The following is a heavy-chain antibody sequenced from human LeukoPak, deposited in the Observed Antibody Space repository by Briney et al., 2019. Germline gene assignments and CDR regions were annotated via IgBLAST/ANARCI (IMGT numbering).Heavy chain of an antibody. J-gene: IGHJ4*02. Sequence: GESLRLSCAASGFTFSSYAMSWVRKAPGKGREWVSAISGSGGSTYYADSVKGRFTISRDNSKNTLYLQMNSLRAEDTVVYYCAKPTYYYDSSGYVYYLDYWGQGTLVTVSS. CDR3: AKPTYYYDSSGYVYYLDY. CDR1: GFTFSSYA. CDR2: ISGSGGST. V-gene: IGHV3-23*01. D-gene: IGHD3-22*01.